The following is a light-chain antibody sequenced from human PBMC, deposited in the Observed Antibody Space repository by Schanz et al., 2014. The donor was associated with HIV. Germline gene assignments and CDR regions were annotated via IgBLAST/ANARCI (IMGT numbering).Light chain of an antibody. CDR3: QQYNDWPPIT. CDR2: GAS. CDR1: QSLSSY. Sequence: EIVLTQSPATLSLSPGDRATLSCRASQSLSSYLAWYQQTPGQAPRLLIFGASTRATGIPASFSGSGSGAEFTLTISSLQSEDFAVYYCQQYNDWPPITFGQGTRLEIK. J-gene: IGKJ5*01. V-gene: IGKV3-15*01.